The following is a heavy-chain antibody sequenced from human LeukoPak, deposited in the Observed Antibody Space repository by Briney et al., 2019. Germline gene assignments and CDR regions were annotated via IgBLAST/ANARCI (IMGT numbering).Heavy chain of an antibody. D-gene: IGHD5-12*01. CDR3: AKNSGYEEGFYGMDV. CDR2: ISGGST. CDR1: GFTFSSYA. V-gene: IGHV3-23*01. Sequence: PGGSLRLSCAASGFTFSSYAMSWVRQAPGKGLEWVSAISGGSTYYADSVKGRFTISRGNSKNTLYLQMNSLRAEDTAVYYCAKNSGYEEGFYGMDVWGQGTTVTVSS. J-gene: IGHJ6*02.